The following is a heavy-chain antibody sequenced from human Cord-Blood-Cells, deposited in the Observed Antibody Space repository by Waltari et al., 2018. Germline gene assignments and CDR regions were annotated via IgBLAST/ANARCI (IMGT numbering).Heavy chain of an antibody. J-gene: IGHJ3*02. CDR2: INHSGST. CDR3: ARPSSSDRPDDAFDI. Sequence: QVQLQQWGAGLLKPSETLSLTFAVYGGSFSGYYWSWIRHTPGKGLEWIGEINHSGSTNYNPSLKSRVTISVDTSKNQFSLKLSSVTAADTAVYYCARPSSSDRPDDAFDIWGQGTMVTVSS. D-gene: IGHD2-15*01. V-gene: IGHV4-34*01. CDR1: GGSFSGYY.